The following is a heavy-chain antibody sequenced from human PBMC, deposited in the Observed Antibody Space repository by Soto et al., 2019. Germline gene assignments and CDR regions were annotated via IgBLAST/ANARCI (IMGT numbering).Heavy chain of an antibody. CDR1: GFTFSSYA. CDR3: AKVRDTTMDMNFDY. D-gene: IGHD5-18*01. J-gene: IGHJ4*02. Sequence: EVQLLESGGGLVQPGGSLRLSCAGSGFTFSSYAMNWVRQAPGKGLEWVSTFDNSDGRTYYSDSVKGRFTISRDNSKNTLFLQMNSLRPEDTAVYYCAKVRDTTMDMNFDYWGQGTLVTVSS. V-gene: IGHV3-23*01. CDR2: FDNSDGRT.